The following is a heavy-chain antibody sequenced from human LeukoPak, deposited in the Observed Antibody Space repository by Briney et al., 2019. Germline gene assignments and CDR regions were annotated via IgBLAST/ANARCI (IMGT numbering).Heavy chain of an antibody. D-gene: IGHD5-24*01. CDR2: INSDGSST. CDR1: GFSFSSYW. CDR3: AREREMATIVGGY. V-gene: IGHV3-74*01. J-gene: IGHJ4*02. Sequence: GGSLRLSCAASGFSFSSYWMHWVRQAPGKGLVWVSRINSDGSSTGYADSVKGRFTISRDNAKNTLYLQMNSLRAEDRAVYYCAREREMATIVGGYWGQGTLVTVSS.